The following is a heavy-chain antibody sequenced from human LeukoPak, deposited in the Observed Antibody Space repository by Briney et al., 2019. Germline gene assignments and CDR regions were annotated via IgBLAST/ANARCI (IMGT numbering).Heavy chain of an antibody. D-gene: IGHD3-22*01. V-gene: IGHV4-59*01. J-gene: IGHJ4*02. CDR1: GGSISSYY. Sequence: PSETLSLTCTVSGGSISSYYWSWLRQPPGKGLEWIGYIYYSGSTNYNPSLKSRVTISVDTSKNQFSLKLSSVTAADTAVYYCARGRYYYDSSGYYYYFDYWGQGTLVTVSS. CDR3: ARGRYYYDSSGYYYYFDY. CDR2: IYYSGST.